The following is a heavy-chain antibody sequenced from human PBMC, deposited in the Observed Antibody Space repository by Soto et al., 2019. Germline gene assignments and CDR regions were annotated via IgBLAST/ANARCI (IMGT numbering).Heavy chain of an antibody. D-gene: IGHD2-15*01. V-gene: IGHV1-69*01. Sequence: QVHLVQSGSEVKKPGSSVTVSCKASGGTFNTYTFSWVRQAPGQGLEWMGSILPIMGSVNYAHDFRGRLSITAGPSTTTAYMELTSLTSHDTAIYSCARIPRYSYPTSDPLDNWGQGTLVTVSS. CDR1: GGTFNTYT. CDR2: ILPIMGSV. J-gene: IGHJ4*02. CDR3: ARIPRYSYPTSDPLDN.